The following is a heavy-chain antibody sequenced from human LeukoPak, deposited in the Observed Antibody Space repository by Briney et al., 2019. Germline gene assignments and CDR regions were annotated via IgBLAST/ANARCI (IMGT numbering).Heavy chain of an antibody. Sequence: SGGSLRLSCAASEFVFSDYYMSWVRQAPGKGLEWVLYISSGGDTKYYADSVKGRFTISRDNAKNSLYLQMNNLRAEDTAVYYCAREMGGDYGSGTFFDLWGQGNMVTVSS. V-gene: IGHV3-11*01. D-gene: IGHD3-10*01. CDR2: ISSGGDTK. J-gene: IGHJ4*02. CDR1: EFVFSDYY. CDR3: AREMGGDYGSGTFFDL.